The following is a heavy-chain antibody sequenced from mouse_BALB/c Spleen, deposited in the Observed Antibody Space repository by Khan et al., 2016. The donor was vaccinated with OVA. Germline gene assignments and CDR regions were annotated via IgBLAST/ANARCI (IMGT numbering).Heavy chain of an antibody. V-gene: IGHV5-9-1*01. CDR3: ARPPITTVVATSYWFFDV. CDR1: GFTFSSYA. CDR2: ISSGGTYT. Sequence: EVMLVESGGGLVKPGGSLKLSCAASGFTFSSYAMSWVRQTPEKRLEWVATISSGGTYTYYPDSVKGRFTISRDNAKNTLYLQMSSLRSDDTAMFYCARPPITTVVATSYWFFDVWGAGTTVTVST. J-gene: IGHJ1*01. D-gene: IGHD1-1*01.